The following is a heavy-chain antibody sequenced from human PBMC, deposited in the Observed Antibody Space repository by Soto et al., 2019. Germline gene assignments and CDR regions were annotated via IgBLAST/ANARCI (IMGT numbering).Heavy chain of an antibody. CDR3: AGHRHVLRFLEWLLA. Sequence: QVQLVESGGGVVQPGRSLRLSCAASGFTFSSYAMHWVRQAPGKGLEWVAVISYDGSNKYYADSVKGRFTISRDNSKNTLYLQMNCLRAEDTAVYYCAGHRHVLRFLEWLLAWGQGTLVTVSS. J-gene: IGHJ5*02. V-gene: IGHV3-30-3*01. D-gene: IGHD3-3*01. CDR1: GFTFSSYA. CDR2: ISYDGSNK.